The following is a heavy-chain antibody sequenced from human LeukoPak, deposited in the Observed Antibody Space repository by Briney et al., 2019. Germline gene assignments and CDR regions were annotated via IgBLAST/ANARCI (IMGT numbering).Heavy chain of an antibody. CDR1: GYTFTDYY. D-gene: IGHD5-12*01. J-gene: IGHJ4*02. CDR3: ARGRTIVATILVRDY. CDR2: INPNTGDT. Sequence: ASVKVSXKASGYTFTDYYIHWVRQAPGQGLEWVGWINPNTGDTTYAQKFQGRVTMTRDTSINTAYMELSGLTSDDTAIYFCARGRTIVATILVRDYWGQGALVTVSS. V-gene: IGHV1-2*02.